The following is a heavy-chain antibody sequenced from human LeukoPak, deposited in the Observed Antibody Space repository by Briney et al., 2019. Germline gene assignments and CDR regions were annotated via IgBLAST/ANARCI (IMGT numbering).Heavy chain of an antibody. CDR1: GGSISGSCCY. V-gene: IGHV4-39*01. D-gene: IGHD3-16*01. Sequence: SGTLSLTCTVSGGSISGSCCYWGCIRQTPGKDLEWIGSTSYSSSTHYNPSFKSRVTVSVDTSKTQCFLNLSSVTAADTAVYYCSRMTGDSAIIAAHWGQGTLVTVSS. CDR2: TSYSSST. CDR3: SRMTGDSAIIAAH. J-gene: IGHJ4*02.